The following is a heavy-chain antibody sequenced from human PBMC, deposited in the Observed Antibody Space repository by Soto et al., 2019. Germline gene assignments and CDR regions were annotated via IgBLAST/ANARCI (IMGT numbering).Heavy chain of an antibody. J-gene: IGHJ4*02. D-gene: IGHD2-21*02. CDR1: GFTFSNAW. V-gene: IGHV3-15*01. CDR3: TATFCGGDCYDDY. Sequence: GGSLRLSCAASGFTFSNAWMSWVRQAPGKGLEWVGRIKSKTDGGTTDYAAPVKGRFTISRDDSKNTLYLQMNSLKTEDTAVYYCTATFCGGDCYDDYWGQGTLVTVSS. CDR2: IKSKTDGGTT.